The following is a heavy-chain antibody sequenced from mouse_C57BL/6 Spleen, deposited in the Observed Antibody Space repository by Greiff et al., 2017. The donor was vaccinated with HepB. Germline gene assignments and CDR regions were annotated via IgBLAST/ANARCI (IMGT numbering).Heavy chain of an antibody. V-gene: IGHV5-4*01. CDR1: GFTFSSYA. Sequence: EVQGVESGGGLVKPGGSLKLSCAASGFTFSSYAMSWVRQTPEKRLEWVATISDGGSYTYYPDNVKGRFTISRDNAKNNLYLQMSHLKSEDTAMYYCARPYYDYDAWFAYWGQGTLVTVSA. D-gene: IGHD2-4*01. CDR2: ISDGGSYT. J-gene: IGHJ3*01. CDR3: ARPYYDYDAWFAY.